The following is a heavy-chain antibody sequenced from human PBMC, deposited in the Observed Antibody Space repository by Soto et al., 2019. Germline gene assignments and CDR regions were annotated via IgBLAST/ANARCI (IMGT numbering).Heavy chain of an antibody. CDR1: GGSISSYY. V-gene: IGHV4-59*01. CDR3: ASITMVRGKQRYYYYYGMDV. D-gene: IGHD3-10*01. Sequence: SETLSLTCTVSGGSISSYYWSWIRQPPGKGLEWIGYIYYSGSTNYNPSLKSRVTISVDTSKNQFSLKLSSVTAADTAVYYCASITMVRGKQRYYYYYGMDVWGRGTTVTVSS. CDR2: IYYSGST. J-gene: IGHJ6*02.